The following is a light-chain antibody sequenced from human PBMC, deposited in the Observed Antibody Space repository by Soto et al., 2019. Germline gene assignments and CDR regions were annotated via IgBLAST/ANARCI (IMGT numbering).Light chain of an antibody. J-gene: IGKJ1*01. CDR3: QQYNNWPLWT. CDR2: GAS. CDR1: QSVSSN. V-gene: IGKV3-15*01. Sequence: EIVMRQSPATPSVSPGERATLSCRASQSVSSNLAWYQQKPGQAPRLLIYGASTRATGIPARFSGSGSGTEFTLTISSLQSEDFAVYYCQQYNNWPLWTFGQGTKVDIK.